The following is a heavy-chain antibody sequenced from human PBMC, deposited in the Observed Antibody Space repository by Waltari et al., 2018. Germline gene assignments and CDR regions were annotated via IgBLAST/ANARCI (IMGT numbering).Heavy chain of an antibody. CDR1: GGSFSGYY. J-gene: IGHJ5*02. CDR3: AKDYGATLRGWFDP. D-gene: IGHD4-17*01. CDR2: NNHSGRT. Sequence: QVQLHQWGAGLLKPSETLSLTCAVYGGSFSGYYWSWVRQPPGKGLGGIGENNHSGRTNYNPSLKSRVTISVDTSKNQFSLMLNSVTAADTAVYYCAKDYGATLRGWFDPWGQGNLVIVSS. V-gene: IGHV4-34*01.